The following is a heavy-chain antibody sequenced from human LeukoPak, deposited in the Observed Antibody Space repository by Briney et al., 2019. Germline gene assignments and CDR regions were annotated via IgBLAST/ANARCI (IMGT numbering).Heavy chain of an antibody. CDR3: ARHVVNCSGGSCYSSLYYFDY. D-gene: IGHD2-15*01. J-gene: IGHJ4*02. Sequence: SETLSLTCAVHGGSFSGYYWSWIRQPPGKGLEWIGEINHSGSTNYNPSLKSRVTISVDTSKNQFSLKLSSVTAADTAVYYCARHVVNCSGGSCYSSLYYFDYWGQGTLVTVSS. CDR2: INHSGST. V-gene: IGHV4-34*01. CDR1: GGSFSGYY.